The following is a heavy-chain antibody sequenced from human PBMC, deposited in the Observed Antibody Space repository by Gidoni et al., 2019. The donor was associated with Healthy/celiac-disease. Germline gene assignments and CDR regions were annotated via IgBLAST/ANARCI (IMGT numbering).Heavy chain of an antibody. D-gene: IGHD1-26*01. J-gene: IGHJ4*02. V-gene: IGHV1-24*01. CDR2: SAPDDGES. CDR3: ATNNAYSGSSFDY. CDR1: GYTLTELP. Sequence: VQLVQSGAEVKKPGASVKVSCKVSGYTLTELPMHWVRQAPGRGLEWMGGSAPDDGESIDGEKFTGRDTMTEDTSTDTGYMELSSLGSEDAAVYYCATNNAYSGSSFDYWGQGTLVTVSS.